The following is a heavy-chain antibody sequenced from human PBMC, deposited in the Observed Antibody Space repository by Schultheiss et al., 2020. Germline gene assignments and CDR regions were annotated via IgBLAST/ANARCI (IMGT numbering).Heavy chain of an antibody. CDR2: ISSSSSYI. V-gene: IGHV3-21*01. J-gene: IGHJ4*02. Sequence: GGSLRLSCAASGFTFSSYSMNWVRQAPGKGLEWVSSISSSSSYIYYADSVKGRFTISRDNAKNSLYLQMNSLRAEDTAVYYCARPGGAGVVPAYFDYWGQGPLVTVSS. CDR3: ARPGGAGVVPAYFDY. CDR1: GFTFSSYS. D-gene: IGHD2-2*01.